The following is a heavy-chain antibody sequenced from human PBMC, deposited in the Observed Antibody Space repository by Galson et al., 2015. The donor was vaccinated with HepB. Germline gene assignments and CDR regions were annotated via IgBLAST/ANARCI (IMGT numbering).Heavy chain of an antibody. CDR1: GFTFSSYA. D-gene: IGHD6-13*01. V-gene: IGHV3-30*04. CDR2: ISYDGSNK. CDR3: ARDMFEYGSSWYFGRGTDAFDI. Sequence: SLRLSCAASGFTFSSYAMHWVRQAPGKGLEWVAVISYDGSNKYYADSVKGRFTISRDNSKNTLYLQMNSLRAEDTAVYYCARDMFEYGSSWYFGRGTDAFDIWGQGTMVTVSS. J-gene: IGHJ3*02.